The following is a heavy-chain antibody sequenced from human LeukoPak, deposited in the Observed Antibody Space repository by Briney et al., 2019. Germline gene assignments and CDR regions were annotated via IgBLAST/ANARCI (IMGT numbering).Heavy chain of an antibody. CDR1: GYSINSDYY. CDR2: IYHSGSS. D-gene: IGHD3-9*01. J-gene: IGHJ3*02. CDR3: ARSDWYLRGDAFDI. Sequence: SETLSPTCTVSGYSINSDYYWGWIRQPPGKGLKWIGNIYHSGSSYYNPSLKSRVTRSLHMSKNQISLNLTSVTAADAAVYFCARSDWYLRGDAFDIWGQGTMVIVSS. V-gene: IGHV4-38-2*02.